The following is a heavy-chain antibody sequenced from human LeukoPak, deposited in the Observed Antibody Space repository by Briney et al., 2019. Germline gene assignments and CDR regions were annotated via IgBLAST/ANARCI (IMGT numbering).Heavy chain of an antibody. J-gene: IGHJ3*02. D-gene: IGHD2-2*01. CDR3: ARDRNQIVVPAAIDAFDI. CDR1: GFTFSSYS. V-gene: IGHV3-21*01. Sequence: GGSLRLFCAASGFTFSSYSMKWVREARGKGLEWVSSISSSSSYIYYADSVKCRFTISRDNAKNSLYLQMNSLRAEDTAVYYCARDRNQIVVPAAIDAFDIWGQGTMVTVSS. CDR2: ISSSSSYI.